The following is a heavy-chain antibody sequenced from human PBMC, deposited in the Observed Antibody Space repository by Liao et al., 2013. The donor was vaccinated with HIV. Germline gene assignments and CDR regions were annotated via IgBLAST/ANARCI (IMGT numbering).Heavy chain of an antibody. CDR2: ITHRGXA. V-gene: IGHV4-34*02. CDR1: GGSLNNYY. CDR3: ARGEEKVTNAMYYYDF. Sequence: QVQLQQWGPGLLKPSETLSLTCAVYGGSLNNYYWTWIRQPPGKGLEWAAEITHRGXASYNPSLKSRVTISLDTSKNQFSLRLTSVTAADTAVYFCARGEEKVTNAMYYYDFWGQGILVTISS. J-gene: IGHJ4*02. D-gene: IGHD2-8*01.